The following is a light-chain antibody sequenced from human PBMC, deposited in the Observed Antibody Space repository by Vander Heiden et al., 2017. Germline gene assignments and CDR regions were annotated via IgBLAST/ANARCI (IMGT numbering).Light chain of an antibody. CDR3: QQRINGPPLLT. J-gene: IGKJ4*01. CDR2: DAS. CDR1: QSVSSY. V-gene: IGKV3-11*01. Sequence: EIVLTQSPATLSLSPGERATLSCRASQSVSSYLAWYQQKPGQAPRLLIYDASNRATGIQARFSGSGYGTDFTLTISSLEPEDFAVYYCQQRINGPPLLTFGGGTKVEIK.